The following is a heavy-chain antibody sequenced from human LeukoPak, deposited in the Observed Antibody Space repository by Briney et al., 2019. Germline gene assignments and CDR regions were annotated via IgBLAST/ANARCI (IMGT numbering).Heavy chain of an antibody. D-gene: IGHD3-16*01. J-gene: IGHJ4*02. V-gene: IGHV4-31*02. Sequence: SWIRQHPGKGLEWIGYIYYSGSTYYNPSLKSRVTISVDTSKNQFSLKLSSVTAADTAVYYCARGTVLRALDYWGQGTLVTVSS. CDR2: IYYSGST. CDR3: ARGTVLRALDY.